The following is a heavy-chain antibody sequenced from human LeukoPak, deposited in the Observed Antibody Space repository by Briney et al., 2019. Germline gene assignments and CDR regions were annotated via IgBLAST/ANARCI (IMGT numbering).Heavy chain of an antibody. V-gene: IGHV4-4*07. J-gene: IGHJ4*02. Sequence: SETLSLTCTASGGSISNYHWSWIRQPAGKGLEWIGRIYASGTNYNPSLKSRVTMSVDTSKNQISLKMGSVTAADTAVYYCAREFDYWGQGILVTVPS. CDR3: AREFDY. CDR2: IYASGT. CDR1: GGSISNYH.